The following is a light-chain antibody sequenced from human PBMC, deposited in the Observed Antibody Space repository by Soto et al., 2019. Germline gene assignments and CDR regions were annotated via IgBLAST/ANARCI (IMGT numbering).Light chain of an antibody. J-gene: IGLJ2*01. CDR1: SGHSNYA. CDR2: LNRDGSH. Sequence: QPVLTQSPSASASLGASVKLTCTLSSGHSNYAIAWHQQQPEKGPRYLMKLNRDGSHSKGDGIPNRFSGSSSGAERYLTISSLQSEDEADYYCQTWGTGIVIFGGGTKLTV. CDR3: QTWGTGIVI. V-gene: IGLV4-69*01.